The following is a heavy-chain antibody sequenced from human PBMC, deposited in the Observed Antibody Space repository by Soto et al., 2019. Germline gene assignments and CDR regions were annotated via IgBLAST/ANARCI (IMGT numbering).Heavy chain of an antibody. D-gene: IGHD6-13*01. CDR2: INAGNGNT. V-gene: IGHV1-3*05. Sequence: QVQLVQSGAEEKKPGDSVKVSCKASGYTFTSYAMDWVRQAPGQRLEWMGWINAGNGNTKYSQKFQGRVTITRDTSASTAYMELSSLRSEDTAVYYCARAPGGPGIAEYWGQGTLVTVSS. CDR1: GYTFTSYA. CDR3: ARAPGGPGIAEY. J-gene: IGHJ4*02.